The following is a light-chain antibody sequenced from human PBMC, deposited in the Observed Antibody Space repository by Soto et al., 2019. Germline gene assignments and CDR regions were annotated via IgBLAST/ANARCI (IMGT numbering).Light chain of an antibody. CDR3: QKYDSAPWT. CDR2: AAS. J-gene: IGKJ1*01. V-gene: IGKV1-27*01. CDR1: QGISNY. Sequence: DIQMTQSPSSLSASVRDRVTITCRASQGISNYLAWYQQKPGKVPKLLIYAASTLQSGVPSRFSGSGSGTDFTLTSSSLRPEDVATYYCQKYDSAPWTFGQGTKVEIK.